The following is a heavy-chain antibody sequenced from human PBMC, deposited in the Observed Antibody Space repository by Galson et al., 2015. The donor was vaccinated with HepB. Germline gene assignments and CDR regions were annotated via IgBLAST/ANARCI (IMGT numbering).Heavy chain of an antibody. J-gene: IGHJ4*02. CDR2: ISGSSAYI. Sequence: SLRLSCAASGFTFNTYSMIWVRQAPGQGLQWVSAISGSSAYIFYADSVKGRFTISRDNAKNSLYLQMNSLRAEDTAIYYCASRRRFKIGSGPEDYWGQGILVTVSS. CDR3: ASRRRFKIGSGPEDY. CDR1: GFTFNTYS. V-gene: IGHV3-21*01. D-gene: IGHD2-8*02.